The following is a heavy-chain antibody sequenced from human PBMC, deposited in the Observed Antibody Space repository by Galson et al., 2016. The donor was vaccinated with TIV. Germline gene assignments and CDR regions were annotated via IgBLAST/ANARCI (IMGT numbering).Heavy chain of an antibody. CDR2: SYQSGNT. D-gene: IGHD3-3*01. V-gene: IGHV4-38-2*01. CDR1: GYSISNGYY. Sequence: SETLSLTCAVSGYSISNGYYWGWIRQPPGKGPEYIGSSYQSGNTYNNPSLKSRVTISGDLSRNQLSLKLISVTAADTAVYYCVRHCDFRLAYFDVWGRGTQVTVSS. CDR3: VRHCDFRLAYFDV. J-gene: IGHJ2*01.